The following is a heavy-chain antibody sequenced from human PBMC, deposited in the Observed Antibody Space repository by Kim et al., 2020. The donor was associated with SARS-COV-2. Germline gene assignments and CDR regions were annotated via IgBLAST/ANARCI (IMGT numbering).Heavy chain of an antibody. CDR3: ARDELGYFDL. D-gene: IGHD3-3*02. Sequence: NYEQQFKGRVRITADESTSTAYMELSGLRSEDTAVYYCARDELGYFDLWGRGTLVTVSS. V-gene: IGHV1-69*01. J-gene: IGHJ2*01.